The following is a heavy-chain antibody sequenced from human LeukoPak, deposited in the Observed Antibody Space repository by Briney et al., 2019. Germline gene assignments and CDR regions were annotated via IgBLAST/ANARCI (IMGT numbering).Heavy chain of an antibody. CDR3: AKLADGDQVVITQKAIDY. CDR2: IRYDGSNK. Sequence: GGSLRLSCAASGFTFSSYGMHWVRQAPGKGLEWVAFIRYDGSNKYYADSVKGRSTISRDNSKNTLYLQMNSLRAEDTAVYYCAKLADGDQVVITQKAIDYWGQGTLVTVSS. D-gene: IGHD3-22*01. CDR1: GFTFSSYG. V-gene: IGHV3-30*02. J-gene: IGHJ4*02.